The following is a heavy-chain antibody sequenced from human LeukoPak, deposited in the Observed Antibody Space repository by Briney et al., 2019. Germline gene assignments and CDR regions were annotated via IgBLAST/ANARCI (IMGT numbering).Heavy chain of an antibody. Sequence: SETLSLTCTVSGGSISSSSYYWGWIRQPPGKGLEWVGSIYYSGSTYYNPSLKSRVTISVDTSENQFSLKLNSVTAADTAVYYCARGPRWLQDYFNFWGQGTLVTVSS. CDR3: ARGPRWLQDYFNF. V-gene: IGHV4-39*07. J-gene: IGHJ4*02. CDR1: GGSISSSSYY. D-gene: IGHD5-24*01. CDR2: IYYSGST.